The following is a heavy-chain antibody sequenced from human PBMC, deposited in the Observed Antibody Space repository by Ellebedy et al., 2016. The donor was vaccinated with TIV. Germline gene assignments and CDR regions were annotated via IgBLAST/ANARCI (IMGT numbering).Heavy chain of an antibody. CDR1: GFTFSIYS. Sequence: GESLKISCAASGFTFSIYSMHWVRQAPGKGLEWLSYISGRGSSIFYADSVKGRFTISRDNAKNSQYLQMNSLRDEDTAIYYCARPADQDYGGSVLGYYYPMDVWGQGTTVTVSS. CDR3: ARPADQDYGGSVLGYYYPMDV. CDR2: ISGRGSSI. J-gene: IGHJ6*02. V-gene: IGHV3-48*02. D-gene: IGHD4-23*01.